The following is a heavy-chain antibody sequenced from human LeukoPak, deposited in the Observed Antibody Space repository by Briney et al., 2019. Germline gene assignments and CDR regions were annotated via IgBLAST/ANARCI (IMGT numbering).Heavy chain of an antibody. CDR1: GFILSSYD. CDR2: IRYGGSNE. V-gene: IGHV3-30*02. Sequence: GGSLRPSCAASGFILSSYDMHWVRQAPGKGLEWVAFIRYGGSNEYYADSVKGRFTISRDTSKNTLYLQMNSLRAEDTAVYYCAKDTRAWNDVPNWGQGTLVTVSS. D-gene: IGHD1-1*01. J-gene: IGHJ4*02. CDR3: AKDTRAWNDVPN.